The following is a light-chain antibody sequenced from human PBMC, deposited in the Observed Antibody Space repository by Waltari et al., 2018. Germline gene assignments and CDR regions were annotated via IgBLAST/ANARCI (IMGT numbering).Light chain of an antibody. Sequence: SSELTQDPAVSVAMGPTVRITCQGDSLRRYYASWYQQRPGQAPILVIYDKNNRPSGVPDRFSGSSSHNTGSLTITGAQAEDEASYYCHSRDASGVAGSFGGGTKLTVL. J-gene: IGLJ2*01. CDR2: DKN. CDR1: SLRRYY. CDR3: HSRDASGVAGS. V-gene: IGLV3-19*01.